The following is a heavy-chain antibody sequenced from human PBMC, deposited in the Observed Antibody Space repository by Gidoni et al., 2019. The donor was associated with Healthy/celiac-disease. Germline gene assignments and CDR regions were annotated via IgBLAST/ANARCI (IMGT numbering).Heavy chain of an antibody. CDR1: GFTFSSYA. V-gene: IGHV3-30*04. J-gene: IGHJ4*02. D-gene: IGHD4-17*01. CDR2: ISYDGSNK. Sequence: QVQLVESGGGVVQPGRSLRLPCAASGFTFSSYAMHWVRQAPGKELEWVAVISYDGSNKYYADSVKGRFTISRDNSKNTLYLQMNSLRAEDTAVYYCARGGYGDYPAYYFDYWGQGTLVTVSS. CDR3: ARGGYGDYPAYYFDY.